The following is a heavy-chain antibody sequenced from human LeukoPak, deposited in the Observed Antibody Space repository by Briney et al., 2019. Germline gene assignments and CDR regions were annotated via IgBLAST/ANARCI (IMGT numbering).Heavy chain of an antibody. Sequence: ASVKVSCKASGYTFTSYYMHWVRQAPGQGLEWMGIINPSGGSTSYAQKFQGRVTMTRDTSTSTVYMELSSLRSEDTAVYYCARDYSTGYSSGWYSNWGQGTLVTVSS. CDR2: INPSGGST. J-gene: IGHJ4*02. D-gene: IGHD6-19*01. V-gene: IGHV1-46*01. CDR3: ARDYSTGYSSGWYSN. CDR1: GYTFTSYY.